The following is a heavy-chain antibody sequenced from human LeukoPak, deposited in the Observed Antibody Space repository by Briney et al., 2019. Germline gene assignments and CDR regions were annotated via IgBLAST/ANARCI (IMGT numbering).Heavy chain of an antibody. CDR3: ARVSYYDSSGNRGAFDY. CDR2: INHSGST. J-gene: IGHJ4*02. CDR1: GGSFSGYY. V-gene: IGHV4-34*01. Sequence: SETLSLTCAVYGGSFSGYYWSWIRQPPGKGLQWIGEINHSGSTNYDPSLKSRVTISVDTSKNQFSLKLSSVTAADTAVYYCARVSYYDSSGNRGAFDYWGQGTLVTVSS. D-gene: IGHD3-22*01.